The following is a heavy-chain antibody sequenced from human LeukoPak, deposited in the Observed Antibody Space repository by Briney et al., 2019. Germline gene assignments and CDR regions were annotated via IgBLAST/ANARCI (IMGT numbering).Heavy chain of an antibody. V-gene: IGHV4-34*01. CDR1: GGSFSGYY. J-gene: IGHJ5*02. Sequence: SETLSLTCAVYGGSFSGYYWSWIRQPPGKGLEWIGEINHSGSTNYNPSLKSRVTISVDTSKNQFSLKLSSVTAADTAVYYCARQGGLGNYATGSWFDPWGQGTLVTVSS. D-gene: IGHD1-7*01. CDR2: INHSGST. CDR3: ARQGGLGNYATGSWFDP.